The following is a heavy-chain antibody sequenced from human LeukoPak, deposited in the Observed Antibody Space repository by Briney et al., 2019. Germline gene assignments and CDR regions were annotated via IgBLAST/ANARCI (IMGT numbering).Heavy chain of an antibody. D-gene: IGHD2-2*01. J-gene: IGHJ6*02. CDR3: AAGTYCSSTSCPYYYYGMDV. V-gene: IGHV1-58*02. CDR1: GFTFTSSA. CDR2: IVVGSGNT. Sequence: ASVKVSCKASGFTFTSSAMQWVRQARGQRLEWIGWIVVGSGNTNYAQKFQERVTITRDMSTSTAYMELSSLRSEDTAVYYCAAGTYCSSTSCPYYYYGMDVWGQGTTVTVSS.